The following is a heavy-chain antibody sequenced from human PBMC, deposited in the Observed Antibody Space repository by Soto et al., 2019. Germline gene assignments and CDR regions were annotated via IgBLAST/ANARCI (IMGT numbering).Heavy chain of an antibody. V-gene: IGHV4-4*07. CDR3: ARSTRYCTNGVCYYVFDY. CDR1: GGSISSYY. CDR2: IYTSGST. J-gene: IGHJ4*02. D-gene: IGHD2-8*01. Sequence: PSETLSLTCTVSGGSISSYYWSRIRQPAGKGLEWIGRIYTSGSTNYNPSLKSRVTMSVDTSKNQFSLKLSSVTAADTAVYYCARSTRYCTNGVCYYVFDYWGQGTLVTVSS.